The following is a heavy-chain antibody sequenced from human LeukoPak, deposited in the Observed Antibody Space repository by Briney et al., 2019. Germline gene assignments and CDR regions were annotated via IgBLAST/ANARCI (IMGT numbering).Heavy chain of an antibody. CDR2: IDKHGSGK. V-gene: IGHV3-7*01. Sequence: GGSLRLSCVASGFTFSISWVTWVRQAPGKGLEWVANIDKHGSGKYYIDSVKGRFATSRDYASNSVFLQMSSLRAEDTSVYYCARDGGWGYYDLWGQGTPVTVSS. J-gene: IGHJ4*02. CDR1: GFTFSISW. CDR3: ARDGGWGYYDL. D-gene: IGHD3-16*01.